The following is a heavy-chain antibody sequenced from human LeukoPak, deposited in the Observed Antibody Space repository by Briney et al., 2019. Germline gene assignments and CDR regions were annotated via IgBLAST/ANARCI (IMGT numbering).Heavy chain of an antibody. CDR2: INPNSGST. CDR3: ARESGGAARPSTWFDP. J-gene: IGHJ5*02. CDR1: GYTFTVYY. V-gene: IGHV1-2*02. D-gene: IGHD6-6*01. Sequence: GASVTVSCTASGYTFTVYYMNWVRQVPGQGLEWMGWINPNSGSTNYAQKFQGRVTMTRDTSISTAYMELSRLRSDDSAMHYCARESGGAARPSTWFDPWGQGTLVSVSS.